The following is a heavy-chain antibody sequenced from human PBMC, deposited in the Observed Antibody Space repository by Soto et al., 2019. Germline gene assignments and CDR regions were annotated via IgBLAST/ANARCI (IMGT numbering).Heavy chain of an antibody. CDR1: GYTFTNYA. CDR2: INAGNGNT. J-gene: IGHJ4*02. CDR3: ARDPPRSGYVETPYYFAF. V-gene: IGHV1-3*01. D-gene: IGHD3-10*01. Sequence: ASVKVSCKASGYTFTNYAIHWVRQAPGQRLEWMGWINAGNGNTKYSQNFQGRATITRDTSASTAYMELSSLRSEDTAVYYCARDPPRSGYVETPYYFAFWGQGTPVTVSS.